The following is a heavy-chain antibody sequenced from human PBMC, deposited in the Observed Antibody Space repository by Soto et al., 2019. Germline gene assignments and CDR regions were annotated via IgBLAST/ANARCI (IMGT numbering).Heavy chain of an antibody. V-gene: IGHV4-59*01. CDR1: GGSISSYY. J-gene: IGHJ4*02. Sequence: QVQLQESGPGLVKPSETLSLTCTVSGGSISSYYWSWIRQPPGKGLEWIGYIYYSGSTNYNPSLKRRVTISVGTTKNQFSLKLSAVTAADTAVYYCAREGGGYDYVWGSYRYRRFDYWGQGTLVTVSS. CDR3: AREGGGYDYVWGSYRYRRFDY. D-gene: IGHD3-16*02. CDR2: IYYSGST.